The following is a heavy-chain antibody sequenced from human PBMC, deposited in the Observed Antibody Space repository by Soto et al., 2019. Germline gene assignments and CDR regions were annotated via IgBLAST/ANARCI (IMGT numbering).Heavy chain of an antibody. CDR3: ANDIWARRDGYNDAFDI. CDR1: GFTFDDYA. CDR2: ISWDGGST. D-gene: IGHD5-12*01. Sequence: GGSLRLSCAASGFTFDDYAMHWVRQAPGKGLEWVSLISWDGGSTYYAASVKGRFTISRSNSKNSLYLQMNSLRAEDTAVDYCANDIWARRDGYNDAFDIWGQGTMVTVSS. V-gene: IGHV3-43D*03. J-gene: IGHJ3*02.